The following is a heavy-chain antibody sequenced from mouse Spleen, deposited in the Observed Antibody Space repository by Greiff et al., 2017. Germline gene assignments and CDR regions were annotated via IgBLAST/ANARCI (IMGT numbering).Heavy chain of an antibody. CDR2: INPNNGGT. Sequence: VQLQQSGPELVKPGASVKIPCKASGYTFTDYNMDWVKQSHGKSLEWIGDINPNNGGTIYNQKFKGKATLTVDKSSSTAYMELRSLTSEDTAVYYCARSARYYGSSHWYFDVWGAGTTVTVSS. D-gene: IGHD1-1*01. CDR3: ARSARYYGSSHWYFDV. V-gene: IGHV1-18*01. J-gene: IGHJ1*01. CDR1: GYTFTDYN.